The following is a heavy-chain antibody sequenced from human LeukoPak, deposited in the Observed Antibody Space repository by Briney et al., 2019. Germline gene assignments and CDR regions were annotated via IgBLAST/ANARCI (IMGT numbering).Heavy chain of an antibody. CDR1: GFTFSSNA. D-gene: IGHD3-10*01. J-gene: IGHJ4*02. Sequence: GGSLRLSCADSGFTFSSNAMNWVRQAPGKGLDWVSIISGSGDDTYYADSVKGRFTISRDNSKNTLYLQMNSLRAEDTAVYYCVRKRGDGSASSVKFDYWGQGTLVTVSS. CDR2: ISGSGDDT. CDR3: VRKRGDGSASSVKFDY. V-gene: IGHV3-23*01.